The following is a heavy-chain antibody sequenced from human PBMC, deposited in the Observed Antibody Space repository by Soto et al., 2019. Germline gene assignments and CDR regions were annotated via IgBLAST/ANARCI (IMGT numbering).Heavy chain of an antibody. CDR1: GGSFGGYQ. CDR3: ARGLILWFGELSRRGGYYYYMDV. V-gene: IGHV4-34*01. CDR2: INDSGNI. J-gene: IGHJ6*03. Sequence: SVTLALTRAVYGGSFGGYQWTWIRQTPGKSLEWIGEINDSGNINYNPSLKSRVTILVDTAKKQISLKLSSVTAADTAVYYCARGLILWFGELSRRGGYYYYMDVWGKGTSVTVSS. D-gene: IGHD3-10*01.